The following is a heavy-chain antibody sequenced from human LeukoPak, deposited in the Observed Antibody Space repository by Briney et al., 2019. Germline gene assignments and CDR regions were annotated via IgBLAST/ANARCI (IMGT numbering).Heavy chain of an antibody. CDR2: ISSSSSYI. J-gene: IGHJ4*02. V-gene: IGHV3-21*01. CDR1: GFTFSSYS. Sequence: PGGPLRLSCAASGFTFSSYSMNWVRQAPGKGLEWVSSISSSSSYIYYADSVKGRFTISRDNAKNSLYLQMNSLRAEDTAVYYCARARVGATRYFDYWGQGTLVTVSS. CDR3: ARARVGATRYFDY. D-gene: IGHD1-26*01.